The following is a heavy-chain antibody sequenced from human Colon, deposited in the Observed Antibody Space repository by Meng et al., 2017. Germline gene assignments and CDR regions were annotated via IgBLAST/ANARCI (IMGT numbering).Heavy chain of an antibody. V-gene: IGHV3-23*01. D-gene: IGHD3-22*01. CDR1: GFTFSSYA. Sequence: GESLMISCAASGFTFSSYAMSRVRQDPGKGLEWVSGSSGSGTTTHHADSVKGRFTISRDNSKNTLYLQLNSLRGEDTAVYHCAKDYYDSSDHTGSDVFDVWGQGTGVTVSS. CDR2: SSGSGTTT. CDR3: AKDYYDSSDHTGSDVFDV. J-gene: IGHJ3*01.